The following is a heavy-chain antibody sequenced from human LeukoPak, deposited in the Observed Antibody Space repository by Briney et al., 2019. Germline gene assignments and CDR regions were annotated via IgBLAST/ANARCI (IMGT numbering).Heavy chain of an antibody. CDR2: MSWHGGST. CDR3: AKGEDYSSSWYPADY. V-gene: IGHV3-43*01. J-gene: IGHJ4*02. Sequence: PGGSLRLSCAASGFTFDDYTMHWVRHAPGKGLEWVSLMSWHGGSTYYADSVKGRFTISRDNSKNSLYLQMNSLRTEDTALYYCAKGEDYSSSWYPADYWGQGTLVTVSS. CDR1: GFTFDDYT. D-gene: IGHD6-13*01.